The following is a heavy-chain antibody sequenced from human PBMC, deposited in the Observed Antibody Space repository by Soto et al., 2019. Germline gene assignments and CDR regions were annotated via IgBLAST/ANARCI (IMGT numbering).Heavy chain of an antibody. CDR2: ISGSGGST. Sequence: PGGSLRLSCAASGFTFSSYAMSWVRQAPGKGLEWVSAISGSGGSTYYADSVKGRFTISRDNSKNTLYLQMNSLRAEDTAVYYCARTYGAYDCVTICYYYGMDVWGQGTTVTVSS. V-gene: IGHV3-23*01. D-gene: IGHD5-12*01. CDR1: GFTFSSYA. J-gene: IGHJ6*02. CDR3: ARTYGAYDCVTICYYYGMDV.